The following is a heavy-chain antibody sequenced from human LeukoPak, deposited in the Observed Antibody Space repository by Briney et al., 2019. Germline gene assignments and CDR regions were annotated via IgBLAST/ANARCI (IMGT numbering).Heavy chain of an antibody. CDR1: GYTFTAYY. CDR3: ARGDFWSGYYISFDY. D-gene: IGHD3-3*01. Sequence: ASVQVSCKASGYTFTAYYMHWVRQAPGQGLEWMGWINPNSGATDYAQKFQGRVTMTRDTSISTAYMELSRLRSDDTAVYYCARGDFWSGYYISFDYWGQGTLVTVSS. CDR2: INPNSGAT. J-gene: IGHJ4*02. V-gene: IGHV1-2*02.